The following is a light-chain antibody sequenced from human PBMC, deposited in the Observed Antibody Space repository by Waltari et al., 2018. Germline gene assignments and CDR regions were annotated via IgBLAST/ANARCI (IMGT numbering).Light chain of an antibody. V-gene: IGLV2-23*02. CDR1: SHHIGIYNL. CDR2: DVS. CDR3: SSYAGSETSVV. Sequence: QSALTQPASVSGSPGQSITIPCTGTSHHIGIYNLLSWFQHHPVKAPKLIIFDVSKRPSGVSNHFSGSKSANTASLTISGLQTEDEAYYYCSSYAGSETSVVFGGGTKVTVL. J-gene: IGLJ2*01.